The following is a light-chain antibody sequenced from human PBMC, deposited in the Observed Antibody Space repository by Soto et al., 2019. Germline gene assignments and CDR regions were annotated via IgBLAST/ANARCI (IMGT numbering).Light chain of an antibody. V-gene: IGKV3-15*01. CDR2: GAS. CDR1: QSVRSF. J-gene: IGKJ1*01. CDR3: QQYNDWPPWT. Sequence: EIVLTQSPATLSLSPGERATLSCRASQSVRSFLAWYQQKPGQAPRLLIYGASTRATGIPARFSGSGSGTEFTLTISSLQSEDFAVYYCQQYNDWPPWTFGQGTKVDIK.